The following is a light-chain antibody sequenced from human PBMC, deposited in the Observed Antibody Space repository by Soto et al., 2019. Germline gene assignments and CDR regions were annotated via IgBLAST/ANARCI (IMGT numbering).Light chain of an antibody. Sequence: DIQMTQSRSSLSASVGDRVTITCRASQSISSYLNWYQQKPGKAPKLLIYAASSLQSGVPSRFSGSGSGTDFTLTVSSLQPEDFATYYCQQANSFPLTFGGGTKVDIK. CDR2: AAS. CDR3: QQANSFPLT. V-gene: IGKV1-39*01. CDR1: QSISSY. J-gene: IGKJ4*01.